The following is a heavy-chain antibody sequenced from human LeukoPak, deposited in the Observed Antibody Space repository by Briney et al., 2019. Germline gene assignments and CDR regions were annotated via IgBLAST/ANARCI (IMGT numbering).Heavy chain of an antibody. D-gene: IGHD2-2*01. J-gene: IGHJ3*02. CDR1: GFTFSSYA. Sequence: GGSLRLSCAASGFTFSSYAMSWVRQAPGKGLEWVSSISGSGGSTYYADSVKGRFTISRDNSKNTLYLQMGSLRAEDMAVYYCARSNCSTTDCLFNAFDIWGQGTMVTVSS. V-gene: IGHV3-23*01. CDR3: ARSNCSTTDCLFNAFDI. CDR2: ISGSGGST.